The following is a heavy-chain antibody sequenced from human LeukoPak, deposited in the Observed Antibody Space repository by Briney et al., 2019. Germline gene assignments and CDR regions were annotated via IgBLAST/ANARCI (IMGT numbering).Heavy chain of an antibody. CDR2: IYYSGST. CDR1: GGSTSSSSYY. D-gene: IGHD3-22*01. Sequence: SETLSLTCTVSGGSTSSSSYYWGWIRQPPGKGLEWIGSIYYSGSTYYNPSLKSRVTISVDTSKNQFSLKLSSVTAADTAVYYCTLGYYDSSDYYWGPYDYWGQGTLVTVSS. CDR3: TLGYYDSSDYYWGPYDY. V-gene: IGHV4-39*07. J-gene: IGHJ4*02.